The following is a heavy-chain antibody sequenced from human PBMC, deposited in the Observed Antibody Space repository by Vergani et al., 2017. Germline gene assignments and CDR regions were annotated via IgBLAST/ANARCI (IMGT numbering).Heavy chain of an antibody. V-gene: IGHV4-30-2*01. CDR3: ARASLRALVGYYYYMDV. Sequence: QLQLQESGSGLVKPSQTLSLTCAVSGDSITNGGFSWNWIRQPPGKGPEWIGYIFPNGNSDYNPSLKNRVSISLDKSKNQFSLWVNSVTAADTAVYFCARASLRALVGYYYYMDVWGKGKTVTVSS. CDR1: GDSITNGGFS. J-gene: IGHJ6*03. CDR2: IFPNGNS. D-gene: IGHD3-16*02.